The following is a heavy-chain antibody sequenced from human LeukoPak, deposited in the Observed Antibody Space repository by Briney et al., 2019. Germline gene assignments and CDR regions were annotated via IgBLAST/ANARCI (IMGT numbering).Heavy chain of an antibody. J-gene: IGHJ6*03. CDR1: GLTFSSYS. CDR3: ARGRCSGGRCYSLSVGHMDV. Sequence: HPGGSLRLSCAASGLTFSSYSMNWVRQAPGKGLEWVSYISSSSTTIYYADSVKGRFTISRDNAKNSLYLQMNSLRAEDTALYYCARGRCSGGRCYSLSVGHMDVWGKGTTVTVSS. V-gene: IGHV3-48*01. CDR2: ISSSSTTI. D-gene: IGHD2-15*01.